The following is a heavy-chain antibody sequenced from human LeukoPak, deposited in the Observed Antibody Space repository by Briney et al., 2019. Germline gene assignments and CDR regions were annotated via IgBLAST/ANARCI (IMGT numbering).Heavy chain of an antibody. CDR3: ARGVAHHYYYMDV. D-gene: IGHD2-15*01. CDR1: GVSISRYY. CDR2: IYYSGST. J-gene: IGHJ6*03. Sequence: SETLSLTRTVSGVSISRYYWSWIRQPPGKGLEWIGYIYYSGSTNYNPSLKSRVTISVDTSKNQFSLKLSSVTAADTAVYYCARGVAHHYYYMDVWGKGTTVTVSS. V-gene: IGHV4-59*01.